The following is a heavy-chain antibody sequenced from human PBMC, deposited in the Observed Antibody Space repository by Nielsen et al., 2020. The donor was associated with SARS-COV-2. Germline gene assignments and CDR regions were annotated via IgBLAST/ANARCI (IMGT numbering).Heavy chain of an antibody. V-gene: IGHV4-39*01. D-gene: IGHD6-19*01. J-gene: IGHJ2*01. CDR2: IYYSGST. Sequence: SETLSLTCTVSGGSISSNSYYWGWIRQPPGKGLEWIGSIYYSGSTYYNPSLKSRVTISVDTSKNQFSLKLSSVTAADTAVYYCSSRYSSGSVWYFDLWGRCTLVTVSS. CDR3: SSRYSSGSVWYFDL. CDR1: GGSISSNSYY.